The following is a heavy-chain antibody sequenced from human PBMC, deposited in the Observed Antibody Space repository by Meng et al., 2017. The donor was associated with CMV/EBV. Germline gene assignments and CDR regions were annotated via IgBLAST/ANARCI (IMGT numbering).Heavy chain of an antibody. V-gene: IGHV1-69*02. Sequence: SVKVSCKASGGTFSSYTISWVRQAPEQGLEWMGRIIPILGIANYAQKFQGRVTITADKSTSTAYMELSSLRSEDTAVYYCARLLTIAAAGRNAFDIWGQGTMVTVSS. D-gene: IGHD6-13*01. CDR1: GGTFSSYT. J-gene: IGHJ3*02. CDR2: IIPILGIA. CDR3: ARLLTIAAAGRNAFDI.